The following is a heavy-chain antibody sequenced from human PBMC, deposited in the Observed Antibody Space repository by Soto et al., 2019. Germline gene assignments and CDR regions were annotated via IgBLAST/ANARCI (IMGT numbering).Heavy chain of an antibody. V-gene: IGHV1-3*05. D-gene: IGHD6-19*01. J-gene: IGHJ4*02. CDR1: GYTFTSYA. CDR3: ARAVAVPADFDY. Sequence: QVQLVQSGAEEKKPGASVKVSCKASGYTFTSYAMHWVRQAPGQRLEWMGWINAGNGNTQYSHKFQGRVTITRGPSASTAYMEPSSLRSEDTAVYYCARAVAVPADFDYWGQGTLVTVSS. CDR2: INAGNGNT.